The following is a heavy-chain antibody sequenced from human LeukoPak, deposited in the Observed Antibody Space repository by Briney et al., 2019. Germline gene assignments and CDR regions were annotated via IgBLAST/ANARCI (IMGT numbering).Heavy chain of an antibody. CDR1: GGSISSSSYY. CDR3: ARWYSSGWAFDY. D-gene: IGHD6-19*01. V-gene: IGHV4-39*01. J-gene: IGHJ4*02. Sequence: SETLSLTCTVSGGSISSSSYYWGWIRQPPGKGLEWIGSIYYSGSTYYDPSLKSRVTISVDTSKNQFSLKLSSVTAADTAVYYCARWYSSGWAFDYWGQGTLVTVSS. CDR2: IYYSGST.